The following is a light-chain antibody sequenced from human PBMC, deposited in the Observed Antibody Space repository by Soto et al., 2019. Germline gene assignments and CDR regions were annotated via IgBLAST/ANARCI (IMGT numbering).Light chain of an antibody. CDR1: QGISRS. CDR2: TAS. Sequence: DIPLTQSPSFLPASVGDRVTITCLASQGISRSLAWYQQKPGKAPELLIYTASTLQSGVPSRFSGSGSGTECSLTISSLQPEDFATYYCQQLNSYPPWTFGQGTKVEIK. V-gene: IGKV1-9*01. J-gene: IGKJ1*01. CDR3: QQLNSYPPWT.